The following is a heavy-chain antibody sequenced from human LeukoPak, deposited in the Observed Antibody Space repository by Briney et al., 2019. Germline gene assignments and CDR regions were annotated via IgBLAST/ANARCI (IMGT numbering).Heavy chain of an antibody. CDR2: IRYDESNK. CDR1: GFSFSSYG. Sequence: GGSLRLSCAASGFSFSSYGMHWVRQAPGKGLEWVAFIRYDESNKYYADSVKGRFTISRDNSKNTLYLQMNSLRAEDTAVYYCARDGWELLHYFDYWGQGTLVTVSS. D-gene: IGHD1-26*01. CDR3: ARDGWELLHYFDY. J-gene: IGHJ4*02. V-gene: IGHV3-30*02.